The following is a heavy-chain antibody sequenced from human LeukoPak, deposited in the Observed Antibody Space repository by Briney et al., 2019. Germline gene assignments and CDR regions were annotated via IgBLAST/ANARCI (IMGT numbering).Heavy chain of an antibody. CDR3: ARLPEFHTGHSYYYMDV. V-gene: IGHV4-61*02. Sequence: SQTLSLTCTVSGGSIRSGSYYWSWIRQPAGKGLEWIGRIHAGGSTNYNPSLKSRVTISADTSKNQFSLKLRSVTAADTAIYYCARLPEFHTGHSYYYMDVWSKGTTVTISS. J-gene: IGHJ6*03. CDR1: GGSIRSGSYY. D-gene: IGHD1-14*01. CDR2: IHAGGST.